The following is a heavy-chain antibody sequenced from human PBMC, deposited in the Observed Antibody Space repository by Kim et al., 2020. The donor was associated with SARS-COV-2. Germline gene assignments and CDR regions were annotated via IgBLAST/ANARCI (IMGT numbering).Heavy chain of an antibody. Sequence: SVKVSCKASGGTFSSYAISWVRQAPGQGLEWMGGIIPIFGTANYAQKFQGRVTITADESTSTAYMELSSLRSEDTAVYYCARDLPETDIEMATTTGLWGQGTLVTVSS. CDR1: GGTFSSYA. CDR3: ARDLPETDIEMATTTGL. J-gene: IGHJ4*02. CDR2: IIPIFGTA. V-gene: IGHV1-69*13. D-gene: IGHD5-12*01.